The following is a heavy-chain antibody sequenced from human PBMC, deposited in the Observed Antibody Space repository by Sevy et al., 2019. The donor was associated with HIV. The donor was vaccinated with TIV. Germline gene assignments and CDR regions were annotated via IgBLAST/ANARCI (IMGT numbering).Heavy chain of an antibody. V-gene: IGHV4-61*01. J-gene: IGHJ4*02. D-gene: IGHD4-17*01. Sequence: SETLSLTCTVSGGSVSSGIYYWSWIRQPPGKGLEWIGYIYYSGSTNYNPSLKSRVTISVDTSKNQFSLKLSSVTAADTAVYYCARFDATTVTTFDYWGQGTLVTVSS. CDR3: ARFDATTVTTFDY. CDR2: IYYSGST. CDR1: GGSVSSGIYY.